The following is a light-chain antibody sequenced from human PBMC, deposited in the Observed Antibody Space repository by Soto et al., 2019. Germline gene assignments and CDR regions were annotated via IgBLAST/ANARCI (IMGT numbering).Light chain of an antibody. CDR2: DAF. J-gene: IGKJ5*01. CDR1: RSLDSGQ. V-gene: IGKV3-20*01. Sequence: EIVLTQSPGTLSLSPGESATLSCRASRSLDSGQLAWYQQKVGRAPRLLIHDAFMRATGIPDRFSGSGSGTDFTLTIARLEPEDFAVYYCQQYGDSPRTFGQGTLLEIK. CDR3: QQYGDSPRT.